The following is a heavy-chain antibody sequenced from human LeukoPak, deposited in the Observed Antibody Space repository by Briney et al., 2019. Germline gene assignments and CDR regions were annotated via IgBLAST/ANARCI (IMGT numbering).Heavy chain of an antibody. J-gene: IGHJ3*01. V-gene: IGHV3-11*01. CDR1: GFPFSDYY. D-gene: IGHD1-26*01. CDR3: ARGAGAFDL. CDR2: RSGSGTNL. Sequence: GGSLRLSCAASGFPFSDYYMSWIRQAPGKGLEWVSFRSGSGTNLFYADSVKGRFTISRDNGKNSLYLQMNSMRAEDTAVYYCARGAGAFDLWDQGTMVAVSS.